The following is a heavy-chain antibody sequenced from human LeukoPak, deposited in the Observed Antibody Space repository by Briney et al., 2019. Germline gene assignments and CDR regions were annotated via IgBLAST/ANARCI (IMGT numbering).Heavy chain of an antibody. Sequence: PGGALRLSCAASGFTFSSYDMTWVRQAPGRGLEWVSSIRPSGDNTYYGDSVKGRFTISRDNARNSLYLQMNSLRAEDTAVYYCARDRSMATRLWTPTDYWGQGTLVTVSS. V-gene: IGHV3-21*01. CDR2: IRPSGDNT. J-gene: IGHJ4*02. D-gene: IGHD6-6*01. CDR3: ARDRSMATRLWTPTDY. CDR1: GFTFSSYD.